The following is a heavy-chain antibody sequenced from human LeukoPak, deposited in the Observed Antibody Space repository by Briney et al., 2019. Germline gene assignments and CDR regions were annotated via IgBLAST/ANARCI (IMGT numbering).Heavy chain of an antibody. CDR3: ARAYGGYLKYFDY. V-gene: IGHV1-69*06. J-gene: IGHJ4*02. CDR1: GGTFSSYA. D-gene: IGHD5-12*01. CDR2: IIPIFGTA. Sequence: ASVKVSCKASGGTFSSYAISWVRQAPGQGLEWMGGIIPIFGTANYAQKFQGRVTITADKSTSTAYMELSSLRSEDTAVYYCARAYGGYLKYFDYWGQGTLVTVSS.